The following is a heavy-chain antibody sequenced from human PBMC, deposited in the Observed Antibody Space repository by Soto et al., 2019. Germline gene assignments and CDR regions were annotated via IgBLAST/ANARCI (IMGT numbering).Heavy chain of an antibody. CDR1: GYTFTSYG. CDR2: ISAYNGNT. CDR3: ATDLGGIFGVVPKPVG. V-gene: IGHV1-18*01. Sequence: ASVKVSCKASGYTFTSYGISWVRQAPGQGLEWMGWISAYNGNTNYAQKLQGRVTMTTDTSTDTAYMELSSLRSEDTAVYYCATDLGGIFGVVPKPVGWGQGTLVTVSP. D-gene: IGHD3-3*01. J-gene: IGHJ4*02.